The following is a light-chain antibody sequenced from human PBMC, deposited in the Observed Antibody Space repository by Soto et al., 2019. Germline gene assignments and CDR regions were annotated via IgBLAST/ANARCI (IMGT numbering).Light chain of an antibody. V-gene: IGLV2-8*01. CDR1: SSDAGGYNY. CDR2: EVN. CDR3: SSDAGSNNLV. J-gene: IGLJ2*01. Sequence: QSALTQPPSASGSPGQSVTISCTRTSSDAGGYNYVSWYQHHPGKAPKLVIYEVNKRPSGVPDRFSGSKSGNTASLTVSGLQAEDVADYYCSSDAGSNNLVFGGGTKLTVL.